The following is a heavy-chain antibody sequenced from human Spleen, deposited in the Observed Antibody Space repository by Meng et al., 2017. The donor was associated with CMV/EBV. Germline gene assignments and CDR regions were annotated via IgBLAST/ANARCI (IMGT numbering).Heavy chain of an antibody. CDR3: AGGPSFCTSTSCWGYFDY. CDR2: ISTSSSHI. Sequence: GESLKISCAASGFTFSSYCMNWVRQAPGKGLEWVSSISTSSSHIYYADSVKGRFTISRDNAKNSLYLQMNSMRAEDTAVYYCAGGPSFCTSTSCWGYFDYGGRGTLVTVSS. D-gene: IGHD2-2*01. CDR1: GFTFSSYC. V-gene: IGHV3-21*01. J-gene: IGHJ4*02.